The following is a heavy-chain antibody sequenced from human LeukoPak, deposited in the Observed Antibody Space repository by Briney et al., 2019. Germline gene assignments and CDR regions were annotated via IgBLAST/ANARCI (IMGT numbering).Heavy chain of an antibody. D-gene: IGHD3-10*01. V-gene: IGHV4-39*07. CDR1: GGSITNTNYY. CDR3: PREWHYQFDY. J-gene: IGHJ4*02. Sequence: SETLSLTCTVSGGSITNTNYYWAWIRQPPGEGLEWIGSVYHSGITYYTPSLKSRVSIAVDTSKNHFSLKVTSVTAADTAVYYCPREWHYQFDYRGQGSLATIS. CDR2: VYHSGIT.